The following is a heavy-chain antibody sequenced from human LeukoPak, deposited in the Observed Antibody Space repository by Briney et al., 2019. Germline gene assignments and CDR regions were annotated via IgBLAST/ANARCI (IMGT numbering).Heavy chain of an antibody. Sequence: ASVKVSCKASGYTFTSYDINWVRQATGQGLEWMGWMNPNSGNTGYAQKLQGRVTMTTDTSTSTAYMELRSLRSDDTAVYYCARDHGLMVRGPDYWGQGTLVTVSS. CDR2: MNPNSGNT. D-gene: IGHD3-10*01. CDR3: ARDHGLMVRGPDY. V-gene: IGHV1-8*01. J-gene: IGHJ4*02. CDR1: GYTFTSYD.